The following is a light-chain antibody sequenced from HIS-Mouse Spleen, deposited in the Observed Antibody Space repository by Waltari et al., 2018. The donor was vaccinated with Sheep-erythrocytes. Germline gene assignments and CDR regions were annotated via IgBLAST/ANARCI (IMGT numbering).Light chain of an antibody. CDR3: QQANSFPYT. CDR1: QGISSW. J-gene: IGKJ2*01. CDR2: AAS. Sequence: DIQMTQSPSSVSASVGDRVTITCRASQGISSWVAWYQQKTGKAPKLLIYAASSLQSGVPSRFSGSGSGTDFTLTIRSLQPEDFATYYCQQANSFPYTFGQGTKLEIK. V-gene: IGKV1-12*01.